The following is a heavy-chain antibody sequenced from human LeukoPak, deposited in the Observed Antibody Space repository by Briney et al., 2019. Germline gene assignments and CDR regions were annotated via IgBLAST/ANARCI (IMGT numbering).Heavy chain of an antibody. CDR2: IYSGGGT. CDR3: ARVFRSVTTWGYFDY. CDR1: GFTVSTNY. V-gene: IGHV3-66*01. Sequence: GGSLRLSCAASGFTVSTNYMSWVRLAPGKGLEWVSLIYSGGGTYYADSVKGRFTISRDNSRNTLSLQMNSLRVDDTAVYYCARVFRSVTTWGYFDYWGQGALVTVSS. D-gene: IGHD4-17*01. J-gene: IGHJ4*02.